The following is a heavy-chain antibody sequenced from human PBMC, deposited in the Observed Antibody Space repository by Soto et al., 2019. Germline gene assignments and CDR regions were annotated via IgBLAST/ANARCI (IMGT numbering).Heavy chain of an antibody. D-gene: IGHD2-15*01. J-gene: IGHJ6*02. Sequence: GSLRLSCAASGFTFSSYAMHWVRQAQGKGLEWVAVISYDGSNKYYADSVKGRFTISRENSKNTLYLQMNSLRAEDTAVYYCARDGLWPLVGLNCSGGSCYKYYYYYGMDVWGQGTTVTVSS. V-gene: IGHV3-30-3*01. CDR1: GFTFSSYA. CDR3: ARDGLWPLVGLNCSGGSCYKYYYYYGMDV. CDR2: ISYDGSNK.